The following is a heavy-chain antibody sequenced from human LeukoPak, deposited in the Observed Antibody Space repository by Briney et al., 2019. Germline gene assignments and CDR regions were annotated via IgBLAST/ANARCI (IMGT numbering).Heavy chain of an antibody. Sequence: GGSLRLSCAASGFTFSSYPLHWVRQAPGKGLEWVTLISYDGSKIYYADSVKGRFTISRDNSKNRLYLQMNSLRAEDTAVYYCALNYGANLRPPFDAWGPGTLVTVSS. D-gene: IGHD4/OR15-4a*01. CDR2: ISYDGSKI. CDR1: GFTFSSYP. V-gene: IGHV3-30-3*01. J-gene: IGHJ4*02. CDR3: ALNYGANLRPPFDA.